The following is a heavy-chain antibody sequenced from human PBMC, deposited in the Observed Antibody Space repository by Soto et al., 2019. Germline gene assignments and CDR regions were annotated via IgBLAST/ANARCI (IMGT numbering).Heavy chain of an antibody. CDR1: GGSISSSSYY. J-gene: IGHJ4*02. D-gene: IGHD6-19*01. CDR3: ARLTTQWLSQGGVYYFDY. CDR2: IYYSGST. V-gene: IGHV4-39*01. Sequence: QLQLQESGPGLVKPSETLSLTCTVSGGSISSSSYYWGWIRQPPGKGLEWIGSIYYSGSTYYNPSLKSRVTISVDTSKNQFSLKLSSVTAADTAVYYCARLTTQWLSQGGVYYFDYWGQGTLVTVSS.